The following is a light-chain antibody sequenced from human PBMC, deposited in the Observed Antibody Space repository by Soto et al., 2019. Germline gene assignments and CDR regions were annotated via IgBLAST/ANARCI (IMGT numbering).Light chain of an antibody. V-gene: IGLV2-8*01. CDR2: EVT. CDR1: SSDVGGYNY. J-gene: IGLJ2*01. Sequence: QSALTQPPSASGSPGKSVTISCTGTSSDVGGYNYVSWYQQHPGKAPKLMIYEVTKRPSGVPDRFSGSKSGNTASLTVSGLKAEDEADYYCSSYSGSNKLLFGGGTKVTVL. CDR3: SSYSGSNKLL.